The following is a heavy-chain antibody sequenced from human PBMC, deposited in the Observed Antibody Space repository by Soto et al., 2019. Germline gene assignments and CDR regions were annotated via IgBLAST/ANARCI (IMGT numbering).Heavy chain of an antibody. CDR3: ARDPHDSCGYPLYGMDV. D-gene: IGHD3-22*01. CDR1: GFTFSSYS. Sequence: GGSLRLSFAASGFTFSSYSMNWVRQAPWKGLEWVSYISSSSSTIYYADSVKGRFTISRDNAKNSLYLQMNSLRAEDTAVYYCARDPHDSCGYPLYGMDVWGQGTTVTVSS. V-gene: IGHV3-48*01. J-gene: IGHJ6*02. CDR2: ISSSSSTI.